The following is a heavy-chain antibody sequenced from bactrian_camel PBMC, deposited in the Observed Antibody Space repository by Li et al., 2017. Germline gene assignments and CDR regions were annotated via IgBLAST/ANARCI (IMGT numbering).Heavy chain of an antibody. D-gene: IGHD1*01. V-gene: IGHV3S1*01. J-gene: IGHJ4*01. CDR2: INGDGGRT. Sequence: QLVESGGDSVQAGGSLRLSCTYYNSRRACLGWFRQAPGEALEWISGINGDGGRTYYADSVKGRFTVSRDNAKNTLYLQLNSLKTEDTAMYYCANSALYTPRDWGQGTQVTVS. CDR1: NSRRAC. CDR3: ANSALYTPRD.